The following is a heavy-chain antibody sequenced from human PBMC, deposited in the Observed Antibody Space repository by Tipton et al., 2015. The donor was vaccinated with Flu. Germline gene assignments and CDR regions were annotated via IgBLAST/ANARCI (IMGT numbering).Heavy chain of an antibody. V-gene: IGHV3-53*01. D-gene: IGHD3-16*01. Sequence: SLRLSCAASGFTVSSNYLSWVRQAPGMGLEWVSVIYSGGSTYYADSVNGRFTISRDNSKNTLYLQMNSLRAEDTAVYYCARGGCDAYDIWGQGTMVTVSS. CDR1: GFTVSSNY. J-gene: IGHJ3*02. CDR3: ARGGCDAYDI. CDR2: IYSGGST.